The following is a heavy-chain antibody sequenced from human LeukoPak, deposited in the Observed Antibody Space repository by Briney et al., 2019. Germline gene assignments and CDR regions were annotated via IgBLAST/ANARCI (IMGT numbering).Heavy chain of an antibody. CDR2: IIPILGIA. J-gene: IGHJ4*02. CDR1: GGTFSSYT. Sequence: SVKVSCKASGGTFSSYTISWVRQAPGQGLEWMGRIIPILGIANYAQKFQGRVTITADKSTSTAYMELSSLGSEDTAVYYCARDSVDTAMVTGWYFDYWGQGTLVTVSS. CDR3: ARDSVDTAMVTGWYFDY. V-gene: IGHV1-69*04. D-gene: IGHD5-18*01.